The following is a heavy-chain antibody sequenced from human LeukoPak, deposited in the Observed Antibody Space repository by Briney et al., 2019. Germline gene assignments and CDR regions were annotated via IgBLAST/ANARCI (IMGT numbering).Heavy chain of an antibody. Sequence: PGGSLRLSCAASGFTFSSYWMSWVRQPPGKGLEWIGSIYYSGSTYYNPSLKSRVIISVDTSKNQFSLKLNSVTAADTAVYYCARHEWGITNAFDTWGQGTMVTVSS. CDR3: ARHEWGITNAFDT. CDR2: IYYSGST. D-gene: IGHD1-26*01. J-gene: IGHJ3*02. CDR1: GFTFSSYW. V-gene: IGHV4-39*01.